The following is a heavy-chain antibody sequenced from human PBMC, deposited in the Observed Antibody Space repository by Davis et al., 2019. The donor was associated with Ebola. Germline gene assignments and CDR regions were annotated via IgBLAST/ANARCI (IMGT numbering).Heavy chain of an antibody. D-gene: IGHD3-16*01. CDR1: GFTVTSNY. V-gene: IGHV3-66*02. CDR2: IYSSGRT. J-gene: IGHJ1*01. Sequence: PAGSLRLSCAASGFTVTSNYMSWVRQAPGKGLEWVAVIYSSGRTFYADSVKGRFTNSRDNSNNTLYLQMDTLRTEDTAVYHFARGISGGTVTLGDWGQGTLVTVSS. CDR3: ARGISGGTVTLGD.